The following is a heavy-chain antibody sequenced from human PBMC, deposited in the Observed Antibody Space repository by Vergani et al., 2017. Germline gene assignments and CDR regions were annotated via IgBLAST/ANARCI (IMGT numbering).Heavy chain of an antibody. CDR3: VREVGSGLYRLGYDY. Sequence: QVQLVQSDNEVKKPEASVKVPCQASGYPFTDFGISWLRQSPGQGLEWSGWISGYNGNTKSAQNFQGSVTMTTDTSTSTSYMELRSLKSDDAAMYFWVREVGSGLYRLGYDYWGQGTLLTVSS. CDR2: ISGYNGNT. CDR1: GYPFTDFG. J-gene: IGHJ4*02. D-gene: IGHD6-19*01. V-gene: IGHV1-18*01.